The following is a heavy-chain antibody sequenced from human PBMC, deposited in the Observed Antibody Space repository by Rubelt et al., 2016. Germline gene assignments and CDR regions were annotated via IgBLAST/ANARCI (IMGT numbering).Heavy chain of an antibody. CDR1: GYSITSAYY. V-gene: IGHV4-38-2*02. J-gene: IGHJ6*02. CDR2: INHSGST. Sequence: QVQLQESGPGLVKPSETLSLTCTVSGYSITSAYYWGWIRQPPGKGLEWIGEINHSGSTNYNPSLKNRVTISVDTSKNQFSLRLSSVTAADTAVYYGARGDVWSGDYGRYGMDVWGQGTTVTVSS. CDR3: ARGDVWSGDYGRYGMDV. D-gene: IGHD3-3*01.